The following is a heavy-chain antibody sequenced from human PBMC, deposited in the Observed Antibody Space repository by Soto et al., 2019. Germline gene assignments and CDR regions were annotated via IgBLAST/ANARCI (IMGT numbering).Heavy chain of an antibody. D-gene: IGHD3-16*01. CDR1: VYSFTSYC. V-gene: IGHV5-10-1*01. J-gene: IGHJ6*01. CDR2: IDPSDSYT. CDR3: ARNVWGTGLTRDNMEV. Sequence: GESLKISCKGSVYSFTSYCISWVRQMPVKGLEWMGRIDPSDSYTNYSPSFQGHVTISADKSISTAYLQWSSLKASDTAMYYCARNVWGTGLTRDNMEVWGPGTTVTVSS.